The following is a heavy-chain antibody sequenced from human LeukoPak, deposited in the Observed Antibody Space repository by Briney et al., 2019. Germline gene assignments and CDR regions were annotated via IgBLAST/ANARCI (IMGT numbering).Heavy chain of an antibody. CDR2: INWNGGST. CDR1: GFTFDDYG. D-gene: IGHD3-10*01. CDR3: ARDLTMVRGVIITNAFDI. Sequence: GGSLRLSCAASGFTFDDYGMSWVRQAPGKGLEWVAGINWNGGSTGYADSVKGRFTISRDNAKNSLYLQMNSLRAEDTALYYCARDLTMVRGVIITNAFDIWGQGTMVTVSS. J-gene: IGHJ3*02. V-gene: IGHV3-20*04.